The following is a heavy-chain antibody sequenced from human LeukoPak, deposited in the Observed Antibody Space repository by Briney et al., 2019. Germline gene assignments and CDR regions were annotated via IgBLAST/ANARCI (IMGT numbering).Heavy chain of an antibody. J-gene: IGHJ3*02. CDR3: ARGGGIHADAFDI. CDR1: GGSISSYY. D-gene: IGHD2-15*01. Sequence: KPSETLSLTCTVSGGSISSYYWSWIRQPPGKGLEWIGYIYYSGSTNYNPSLKSRVTISVDTSKNQFSLKLSSVTAADTAVYYCARGGGIHADAFDIWGQGTMVTVSS. V-gene: IGHV4-59*01. CDR2: IYYSGST.